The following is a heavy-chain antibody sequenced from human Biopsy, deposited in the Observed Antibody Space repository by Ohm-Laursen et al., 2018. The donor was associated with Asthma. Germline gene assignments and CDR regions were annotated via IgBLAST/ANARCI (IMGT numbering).Heavy chain of an antibody. CDR3: ARERMFFYDSSGYGAFDI. CDR1: GDSSNSGGYS. J-gene: IGHJ3*02. V-gene: IGHV4-31*03. D-gene: IGHD3-22*01. Sequence: PSQTLSLTCPVSGDSSNSGGYSWTWIRQLPGKGLEWIGYISYTGTTYYNPSLKSRISMTVDTSKIQFSLKLSSVTAADTAIYYCARERMFFYDSSGYGAFDIWGQGTLVTVSS. CDR2: ISYTGTT.